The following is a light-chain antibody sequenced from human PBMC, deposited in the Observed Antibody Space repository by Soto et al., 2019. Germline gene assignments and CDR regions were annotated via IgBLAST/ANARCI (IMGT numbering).Light chain of an antibody. CDR2: ATS. J-gene: IGKJ4*01. CDR1: QNIDNY. CDR3: QESYSTPAVS. Sequence: DLQMTQSPSYLPASRGDRFTSTCRSSQNIDNYLNWYQHKPPKAPKLXXYATSTLQSGVPARFSGSGCATEFTPTISTLQAEDFATYFCQESYSTPAVSFGGGTKVDIK. V-gene: IGKV1-39*01.